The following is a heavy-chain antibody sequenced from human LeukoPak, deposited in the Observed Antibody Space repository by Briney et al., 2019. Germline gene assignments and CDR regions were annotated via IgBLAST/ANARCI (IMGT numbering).Heavy chain of an antibody. CDR2: IYYSGST. D-gene: IGHD4-17*01. CDR1: GGSISSSSYY. V-gene: IGHV4-39*07. J-gene: IGHJ4*02. Sequence: SETLSLTCTVSGGSISSSSYYWGWIRQPPGKGLEWIGSIYYSGSTYYNPSLKSRVTMSVDTSKNQFSLKLSSVTAADTAVYYCARGRYGDYTDYWGQGTLVTVSS. CDR3: ARGRYGDYTDY.